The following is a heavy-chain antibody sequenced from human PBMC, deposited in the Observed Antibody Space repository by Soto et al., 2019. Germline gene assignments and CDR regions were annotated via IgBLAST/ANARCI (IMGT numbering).Heavy chain of an antibody. Sequence: QVQLVQSGAEVKKPGASVKVSCKASGYTFTDYYMHWVRQAPGQGLEWMGWINPNSGGANNGQRFQGRVTMTRDTSIGTAYMELTRLRHDDTAVYYCAGVKERAFVSLPYDSGMDVWGQGTTVTVSS. CDR1: GYTFTDYY. J-gene: IGHJ6*02. CDR3: AGVKERAFVSLPYDSGMDV. D-gene: IGHD1-26*01. V-gene: IGHV1-2*02. CDR2: INPNSGGA.